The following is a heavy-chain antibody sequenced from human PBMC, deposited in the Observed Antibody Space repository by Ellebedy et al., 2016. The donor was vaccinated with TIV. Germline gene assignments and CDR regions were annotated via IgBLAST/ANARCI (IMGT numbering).Heavy chain of an antibody. CDR2: INQSGRT. V-gene: IGHV4-34*01. D-gene: IGHD3-22*01. CDR1: GGSFSGYY. CDR3: ARDRRGYNDGSGYKPFDS. J-gene: IGHJ4*02. Sequence: SETLSLTCAVYGGSFSGYYWSWIRQPPGKGLEWIGEINQSGRTNYNPSLDKGRVTISVDTSKNQFSLELSSVTAADTAVYFCARDRRGYNDGSGYKPFDSWGQGILVTVSS.